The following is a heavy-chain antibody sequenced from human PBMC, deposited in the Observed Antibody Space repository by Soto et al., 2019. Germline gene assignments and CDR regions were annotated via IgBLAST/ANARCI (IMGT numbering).Heavy chain of an antibody. CDR1: GHSFTSYA. CDR2: INGGNGNT. V-gene: IGHV1-3*01. Sequence: QVQLVQSGAEVKQSGASVRVSCKASGHSFTSYAMHWVHQAPGQRLEWMGWINGGNGNTRYSQKFQDRVTITRDTSASTVYMEVSSLRSEDTAVYFCASSSWAGTIFYYGMDIWGQGTTVTVS. J-gene: IGHJ6*02. D-gene: IGHD1-7*01. CDR3: ASSSWAGTIFYYGMDI.